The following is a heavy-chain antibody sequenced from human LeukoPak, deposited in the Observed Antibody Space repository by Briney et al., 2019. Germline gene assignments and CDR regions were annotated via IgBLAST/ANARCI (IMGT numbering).Heavy chain of an antibody. V-gene: IGHV4-61*02. CDR2: IYTSGST. J-gene: IGHJ4*02. CDR1: GGSISSGSYY. Sequence: SETLSLTCTVSGGSISSGSYYWSWIRQPAGKGLEWIGRIYTSGSTNYNPSLKSRVTISVDTPKNQFSLKLSSVTAADTAVYYCARGGEDYDFWSGYPGVDYFDYWGQGTLVTVSS. CDR3: ARGGEDYDFWSGYPGVDYFDY. D-gene: IGHD3-3*01.